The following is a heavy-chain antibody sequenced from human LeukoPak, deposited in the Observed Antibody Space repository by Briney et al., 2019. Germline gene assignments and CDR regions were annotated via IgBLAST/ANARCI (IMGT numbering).Heavy chain of an antibody. J-gene: IGHJ4*02. D-gene: IGHD2-21*01. CDR3: AKAPVTSCRGAYCYPFDS. V-gene: IGHV3-53*01. CDR1: EFSVGSNY. CDR2: IYSGGST. Sequence: GGSLRLSCAASEFSVGSNYMTWVRQAPGKGLEWVSLIYSGGSTYYADSVKGRFTISRDNSKNTLYLQMNSLRAEDAAVYFCAKAPVTSCRGAYCYPFDSWGQGTLVTASS.